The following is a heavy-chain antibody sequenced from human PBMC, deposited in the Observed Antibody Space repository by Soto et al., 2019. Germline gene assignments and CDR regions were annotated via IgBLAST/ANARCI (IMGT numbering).Heavy chain of an antibody. CDR3: ARQGMWGAYYFDQ. CDR1: GYSFKTHW. D-gene: IGHD1-26*01. Sequence: PGESLKISCEGSGYSFKTHWITWVRQMPGKGLEWVGRIDPSDSYISYSPSFQGHVTISADKSISTAYLQWSSLEASDTAIYYWARQGMWGAYYFDQWGQGNLVTV. V-gene: IGHV5-10-1*01. J-gene: IGHJ4*02. CDR2: IDPSDSYI.